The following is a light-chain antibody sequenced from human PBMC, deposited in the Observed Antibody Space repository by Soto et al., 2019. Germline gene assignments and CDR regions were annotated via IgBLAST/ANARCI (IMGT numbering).Light chain of an antibody. V-gene: IGLV2-14*01. J-gene: IGLJ1*01. Sequence: QSALTQPASVSGSPGQSITISCTGTSSDVGSYNYVSWYQQHPGKAPKLMLYEVSDRHSGISSRFSGSKSGNTASLTISGLQTEDDADYYCSSYTIRSTRFGTGTKLTVL. CDR1: SSDVGSYNY. CDR3: SSYTIRSTR. CDR2: EVS.